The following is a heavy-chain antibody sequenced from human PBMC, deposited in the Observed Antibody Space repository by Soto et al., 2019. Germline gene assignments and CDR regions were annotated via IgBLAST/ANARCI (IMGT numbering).Heavy chain of an antibody. CDR1: GFTFSSYW. D-gene: IGHD2-2*01. J-gene: IGHJ4*02. Sequence: EVQLVESGGGLVQPGGSLRLSCAASGFTFSSYWMSWVRQAPGKGLEWVANIKQDGSEKYYVDSVKGRFTISRDNAKNSLYLQMNSLRAEDTAVYYCARDFRVPAAIWIYWGQGTLVTVSS. V-gene: IGHV3-7*03. CDR2: IKQDGSEK. CDR3: ARDFRVPAAIWIY.